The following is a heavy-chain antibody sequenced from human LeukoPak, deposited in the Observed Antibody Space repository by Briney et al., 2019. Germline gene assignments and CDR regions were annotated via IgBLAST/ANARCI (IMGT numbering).Heavy chain of an antibody. Sequence: GGSLRLSCAASGFTFSSYAMSWVRQAPGKGLEWVSAISGSGRTTHYADSVKGRFTISRDNSKNTLYLQMNSLRAEDTAVYYCARGGSNSNWYYYMDVWGQGTLVTVSS. CDR1: GFTFSSYA. V-gene: IGHV3-23*01. J-gene: IGHJ6*03. CDR3: ARGGSNSNWYYYMDV. D-gene: IGHD4/OR15-4a*01. CDR2: ISGSGRTT.